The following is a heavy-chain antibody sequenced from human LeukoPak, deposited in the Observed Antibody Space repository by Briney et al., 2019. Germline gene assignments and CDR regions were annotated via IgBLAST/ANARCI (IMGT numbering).Heavy chain of an antibody. J-gene: IGHJ5*02. D-gene: IGHD4-17*01. CDR3: ARSMTTVTNSVTRWFDP. CDR2: IYHSGST. V-gene: IGHV4-59*01. CDR1: GGSISSYY. Sequence: PSETLSLTCTVSGGSISSYYWSWIRQPPGKGLEWIGYIYHSGSTNYNPSLKSRVTISVDTSKNQFSLKLSSVTAADTAVYYCARSMTTVTNSVTRWFDPWGQGTLVTVSS.